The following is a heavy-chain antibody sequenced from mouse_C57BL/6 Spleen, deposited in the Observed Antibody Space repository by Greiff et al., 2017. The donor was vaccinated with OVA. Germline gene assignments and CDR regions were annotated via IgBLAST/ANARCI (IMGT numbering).Heavy chain of an antibody. CDR1: GYAFSSSW. D-gene: IGHD4-1*01. Sequence: VQLQESGPELVKPGASVKISCKASGYAFSSSWMNWVKQRPGKGLEWIGRIYPGDGDTNYNGKFKGKATLTADKSSSTAYMQLSSLTSEDSAVYFCARRTGNLYYAMDYWGQGTSVTVSS. CDR3: ARRTGNLYYAMDY. CDR2: IYPGDGDT. J-gene: IGHJ4*01. V-gene: IGHV1-82*01.